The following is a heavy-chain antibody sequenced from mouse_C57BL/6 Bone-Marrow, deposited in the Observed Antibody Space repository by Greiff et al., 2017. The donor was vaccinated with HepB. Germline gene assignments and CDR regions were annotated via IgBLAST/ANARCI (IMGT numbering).Heavy chain of an antibody. CDR1: GYTFTSYW. V-gene: IGHV1-64*01. Sequence: VKLQQSGAELVKPGASVKLSCKASGYTFTSYWMHWVKQRPGQGLEWIGMIHPNSGSTNYNEKFKSKATLTVDKSSSTAYMQLSSLTSEDSAVYYCARGFDYYGSSVYAMDYWGQGTSVTVSS. J-gene: IGHJ4*01. D-gene: IGHD1-1*01. CDR2: IHPNSGST. CDR3: ARGFDYYGSSVYAMDY.